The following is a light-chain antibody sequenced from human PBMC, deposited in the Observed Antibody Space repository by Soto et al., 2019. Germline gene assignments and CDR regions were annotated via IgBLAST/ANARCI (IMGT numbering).Light chain of an antibody. CDR1: SGDVGTYNY. CDR2: DVS. Sequence: QSALTQPASVSGSPGQSITISCTGTSGDVGTYNYVSWYQYHPGKAPRLMIFDVSDRPSGVSNRFSGSKSGNTASLTISGLQAEDEADYYCSSYTSSSTVVFGGGTKLTVL. V-gene: IGLV2-14*03. J-gene: IGLJ2*01. CDR3: SSYTSSSTVV.